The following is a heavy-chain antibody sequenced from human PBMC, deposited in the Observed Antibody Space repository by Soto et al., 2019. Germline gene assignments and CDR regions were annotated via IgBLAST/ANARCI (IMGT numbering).Heavy chain of an antibody. CDR1: GYTFTSYA. D-gene: IGHD4-17*01. Sequence: GASVKVSCKASGYTFTSYAMHWVRQAPGQRLEWMGWTNAGNGNTKYSQKFQGRVTITRDTSASTAYMELSSLRSEDTAVYYCARDPDMTTVTTWKGADYYYYGMDVWGQGTTVTVSS. V-gene: IGHV1-3*01. CDR3: ARDPDMTTVTTWKGADYYYYGMDV. CDR2: TNAGNGNT. J-gene: IGHJ6*02.